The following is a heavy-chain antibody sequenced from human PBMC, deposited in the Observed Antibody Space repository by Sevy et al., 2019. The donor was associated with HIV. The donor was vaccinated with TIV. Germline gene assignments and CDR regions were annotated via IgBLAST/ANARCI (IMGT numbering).Heavy chain of an antibody. D-gene: IGHD6-13*01. CDR3: ARDSYSSSKNYYYGMDV. CDR1: GFTFSSYW. CDR2: IKQDGSEK. V-gene: IGHV3-7*01. J-gene: IGHJ6*02. Sequence: GGSLRLSCAASGFTFSSYWMSWVRQAPGKGLEWVANIKQDGSEKYYVYSVKGRFTISRDNAKNSLYLQMNSLRAEDTAVYYCARDSYSSSKNYYYGMDVWGQGTTVTVSS.